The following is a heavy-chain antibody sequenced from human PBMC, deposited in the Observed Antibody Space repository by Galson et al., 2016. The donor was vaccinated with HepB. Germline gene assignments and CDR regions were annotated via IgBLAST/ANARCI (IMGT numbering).Heavy chain of an antibody. CDR2: INNDGSNT. D-gene: IGHD2-15*01. J-gene: IGHJ4*02. CDR3: ARPGYCSGSSCYVPFDI. Sequence: SLRLSCAASGFTFSSYSMNWVRQAPGKGLVWVSRINNDGSNTTYADSVKGRFTISRDNAKNTLYLQMNSLRAEDTAVYYCARPGYCSGSSCYVPFDIWGQGTLVTVSS. CDR1: GFTFSSYS. V-gene: IGHV3-74*03.